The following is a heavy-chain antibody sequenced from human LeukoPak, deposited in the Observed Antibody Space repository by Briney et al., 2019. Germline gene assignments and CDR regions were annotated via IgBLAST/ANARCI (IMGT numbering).Heavy chain of an antibody. CDR2: IYTSGTT. D-gene: IGHD2-2*01. Sequence: SETLSLTCTVSDDPINSGAYYWNWIRQPAGKGLEWIGHIYTSGTTTNSNPSLTSRVDISLNTPTNHFSPQLSPVTPADTAVYYCARAKMRSRRSRIFYLDVWGKATTVTVSS. CDR1: DDPINSGAYY. V-gene: IGHV4-61*09. CDR3: ARAKMRSRRSRIFYLDV. J-gene: IGHJ6*03.